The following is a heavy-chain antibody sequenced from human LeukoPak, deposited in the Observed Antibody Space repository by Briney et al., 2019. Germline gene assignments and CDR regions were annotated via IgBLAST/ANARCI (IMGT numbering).Heavy chain of an antibody. CDR2: IYTSGST. CDR1: GGYISSHY. Sequence: SETLSLTCIVSGGYISSHYWSWIRQPAGKGLEWIGRIYTSGSTNYNPSLKSRVTMSLDTSKNQFSLKLSYVPAADTAVYYCAIVGQGSIATYYFDYWGQGTLVTVSS. CDR3: AIVGQGSIATYYFDY. D-gene: IGHD2-15*01. V-gene: IGHV4-4*07. J-gene: IGHJ4*02.